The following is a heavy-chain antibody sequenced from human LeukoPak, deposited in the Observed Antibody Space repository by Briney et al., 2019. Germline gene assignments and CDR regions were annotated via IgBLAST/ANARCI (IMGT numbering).Heavy chain of an antibody. CDR3: ARSRPEYGAFDS. J-gene: IGHJ4*02. V-gene: IGHV4-31*02. Sequence: LRLSCTASGFSFSTYGVHWIRQPPGKGLEWIGHIYYSGSTYYNPSLKSRVTISVDTSKNQFSLNLSSVTAADMAVYYCARSRPEYGAFDSWGQGTLVTVSS. CDR1: GFSFSTYG. D-gene: IGHD2/OR15-2a*01. CDR2: IYYSGST.